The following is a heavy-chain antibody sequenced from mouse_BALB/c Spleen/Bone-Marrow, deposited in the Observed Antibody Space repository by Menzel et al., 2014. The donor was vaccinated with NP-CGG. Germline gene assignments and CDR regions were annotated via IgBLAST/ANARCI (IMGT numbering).Heavy chain of an antibody. CDR1: GYAFSSYW. Sequence: VKLMESGAELVRPGSSVKISCKASGYAFSSYWMNWVKQRPGQGLEWIGQIYPGDGDTNYTGKFKGKATLTADKSSSTAYTQLSSLTSEDSAVYFCARWITTVVAPYVMDYWGQGTSVTVSS. CDR2: IYPGDGDT. D-gene: IGHD1-1*01. J-gene: IGHJ4*01. CDR3: ARWITTVVAPYVMDY. V-gene: IGHV1-80*01.